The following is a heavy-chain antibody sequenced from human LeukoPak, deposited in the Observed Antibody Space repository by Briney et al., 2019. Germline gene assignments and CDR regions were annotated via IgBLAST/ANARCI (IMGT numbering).Heavy chain of an antibody. CDR2: INPNSGVT. J-gene: IGHJ4*02. V-gene: IGHV1-2*02. Sequence: ASVKVSCKASGYTFTDSYMHWVRQAPGQGLEWMGWINPNSGVTNYAQKFQGRVTMTRDTSNSTAYMELSRLRSDDTAVFYCAREIAAAWSYFDYWGQGTLVTVSS. CDR1: GYTFTDSY. CDR3: AREIAAAWSYFDY. D-gene: IGHD6-13*01.